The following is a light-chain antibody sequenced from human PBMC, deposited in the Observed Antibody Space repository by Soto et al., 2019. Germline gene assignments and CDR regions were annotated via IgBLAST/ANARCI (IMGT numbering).Light chain of an antibody. CDR3: QVWDSTSDQV. CDR2: FDR. CDR1: NIGSKA. J-gene: IGLJ2*01. V-gene: IGLV3-12*02. Sequence: SYELTQSHSVSVATAQMARIAYGENNIGSKAVHWYQQKSGQDPVLVIYFDRNRPSGIPERFSTSNPGNTATLSISRIDVGDEADYYCQVWDSTSDQVFGGGTKLTVL.